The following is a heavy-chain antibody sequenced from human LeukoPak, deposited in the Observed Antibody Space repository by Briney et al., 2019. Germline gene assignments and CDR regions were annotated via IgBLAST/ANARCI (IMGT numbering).Heavy chain of an antibody. CDR2: IYYSGST. Sequence: SETLSLTCTVSGGSISSYYWSWTRQPPGKGLEWIGYIYYSGSTNYNPSLKSRVTISVDTSKNQFSLKLSSVTAADTAVYYCARGKVGAKTNWFDPWGQGTLVTVSS. D-gene: IGHD1-26*01. V-gene: IGHV4-59*01. J-gene: IGHJ5*02. CDR3: ARGKVGAKTNWFDP. CDR1: GGSISSYY.